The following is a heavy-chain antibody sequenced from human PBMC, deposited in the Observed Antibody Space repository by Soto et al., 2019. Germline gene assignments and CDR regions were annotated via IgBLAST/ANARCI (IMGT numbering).Heavy chain of an antibody. CDR1: GFTFSSYS. Sequence: EVQLVESGGGLVQPGGSLRLSCAASGFTFSSYSMNWVRQAPGKGLEWVSYISSSSSTIYYADSVKGRFTISRDNAKNPLSLQMNTLRDEDTAVYCCAREGGSLNWFDPWGQGTLVTVSS. D-gene: IGHD1-26*01. J-gene: IGHJ5*02. CDR3: AREGGSLNWFDP. V-gene: IGHV3-48*02. CDR2: ISSSSSTI.